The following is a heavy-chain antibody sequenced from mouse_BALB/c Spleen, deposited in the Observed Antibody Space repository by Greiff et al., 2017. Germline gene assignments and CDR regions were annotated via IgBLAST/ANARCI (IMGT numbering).Heavy chain of an antibody. CDR2: ISNGGGST. J-gene: IGHJ2*01. CDR1: GFTFSSYT. Sequence: EVKVEESGGGLVQPGGSLKLSCAASGFTFSSYTMSWVRQTPEKRLEWVAYISNGGGSTYYPDTVKGRFTISRDNAKNTLYLQMSSLKSEDTAMYYCARHPITTVVDYFDYWGQGTTLTVSS. CDR3: ARHPITTVVDYFDY. D-gene: IGHD1-1*01. V-gene: IGHV5-12-2*01.